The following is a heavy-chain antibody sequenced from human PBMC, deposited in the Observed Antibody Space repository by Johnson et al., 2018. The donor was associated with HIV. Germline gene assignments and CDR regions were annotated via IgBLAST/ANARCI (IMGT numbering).Heavy chain of an antibody. J-gene: IGHJ3*02. V-gene: IGHV3-66*02. CDR1: GFTVSSNY. D-gene: IGHD4-23*01. CDR3: ARTVVGISYDAFDI. Sequence: VQLVESGGGLVQPGGSLRLSCAASGFTVSSNYMSWVRQAPEMGLVWVSIVYSGGNTYYADSVRGRFTISKDHAKNTLFLQMDSLRPEDTAVSYCARTVVGISYDAFDIWGQGTMVTVSS. CDR2: VYSGGNT.